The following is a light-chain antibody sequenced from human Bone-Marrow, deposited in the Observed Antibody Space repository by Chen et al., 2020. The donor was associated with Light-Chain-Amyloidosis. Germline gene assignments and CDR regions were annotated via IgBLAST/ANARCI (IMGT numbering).Light chain of an antibody. J-gene: IGLJ2*01. CDR1: DLPTKY. CDR2: RDT. Sequence: SYELTQPPSVSVSPGQTARITCSGDDLPTKYAYWYQQKPGQAPVLVIHRDTKRPSGISERFSGSSSGTTATLTISGVQAEDEAEYHCQSADSSGTYEVIFGGGTKLTVL. CDR3: QSADSSGTYEVI. V-gene: IGLV3-25*03.